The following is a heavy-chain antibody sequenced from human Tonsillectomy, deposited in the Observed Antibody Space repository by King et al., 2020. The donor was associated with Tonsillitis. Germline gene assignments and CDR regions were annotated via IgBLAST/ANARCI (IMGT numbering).Heavy chain of an antibody. CDR2: SDPEDGET. Sequence: VQLVESGAEVKKPGASVKVSCKVSGYTLTELSMHWVRQAPGKGLEWMGGSDPEDGETIYAQKLQGRVTMTEDTSTNTAYMELSSLKSEDTAVYYCTAGYYDSSDFYDFWGQGTLVTVSS. D-gene: IGHD3-22*01. CDR3: TAGYYDSSDFYDF. CDR1: GYTLTELS. V-gene: IGHV1-24*01. J-gene: IGHJ4*02.